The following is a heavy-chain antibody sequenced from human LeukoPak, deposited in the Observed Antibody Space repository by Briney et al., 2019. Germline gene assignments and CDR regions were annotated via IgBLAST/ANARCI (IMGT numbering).Heavy chain of an antibody. CDR1: GFTFSSYA. Sequence: GGSLRLSCAASGFTFSSYAMHWVRQAPGKGLEWVSYISSSSSTIYYADSVKGRFTISRDNAKNSLYLQMNSLRAEDTAVYYCARDCSGGSCYSGWGYYYGMDVWGQGTTVTLS. J-gene: IGHJ6*02. CDR3: ARDCSGGSCYSGWGYYYGMDV. D-gene: IGHD2-15*01. CDR2: ISSSSSTI. V-gene: IGHV3-48*04.